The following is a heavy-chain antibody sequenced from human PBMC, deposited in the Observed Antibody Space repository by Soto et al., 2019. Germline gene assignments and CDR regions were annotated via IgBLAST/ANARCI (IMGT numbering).Heavy chain of an antibody. CDR3: TREGSAPYYYYGMDA. CDR1: GYTFTTYG. D-gene: IGHD3-10*01. V-gene: IGHV1-18*01. CDR2: INTHNGNT. J-gene: IGHJ6*02. Sequence: ASVKVSCKASGYTFTTYGISWVRQAPGEGLEWLGWINTHNGNTNYAQNLEGRVFMTADTSTNTAYMELRSLRSDDTAIYYCTREGSAPYYYYGMDAWGQGTTVTVSS.